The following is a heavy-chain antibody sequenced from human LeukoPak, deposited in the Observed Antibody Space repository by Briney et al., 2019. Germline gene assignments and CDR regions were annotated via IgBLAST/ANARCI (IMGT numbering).Heavy chain of an antibody. D-gene: IGHD2-15*01. CDR2: IKEDGSEK. V-gene: IGHV3-7*01. Sequence: GGSLRLSCAASGFPFSGSVMSWVRQAPGKGLEWVANIKEDGSEKYYVDSMKGRFTISRDNAKNSLYLQMNSLRAEDTAVYYCARSRVVVAAARADYFDYWGQGTLVTVSS. J-gene: IGHJ4*02. CDR3: ARSRVVVAAARADYFDY. CDR1: GFPFSGSV.